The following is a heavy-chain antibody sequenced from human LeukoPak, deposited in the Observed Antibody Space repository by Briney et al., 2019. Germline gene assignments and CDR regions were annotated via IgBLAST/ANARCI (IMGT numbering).Heavy chain of an antibody. CDR1: GDSISSNNW. J-gene: IGHJ4*02. CDR3: ARDSLGLFSGL. CDR2: IYHSGST. D-gene: IGHD3-10*01. V-gene: IGHV4-4*02. Sequence: PSGTLSLTCAVSGDSISSNNWWSWVRQSPGKGLEWIGEIYHSGSTNYNPSLKSRVTISVDKSKNQFSLKLTSVTAADTAVYYCARDSLGLFSGLWGQGTLVTVSS.